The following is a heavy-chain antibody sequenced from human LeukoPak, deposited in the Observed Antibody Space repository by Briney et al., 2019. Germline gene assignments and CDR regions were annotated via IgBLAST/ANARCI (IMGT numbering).Heavy chain of an antibody. CDR3: AKGYGWEASYYYYYMDV. Sequence: GGSLRLSCAASGFPLSSYAMSWVRQASGKGLEWVSATSSSDPGTYYADSVRGRFTISRDNSKNTLYLQMNSLRAEDTAVYYCAKGYGWEASYYYYYMDVWGKGTTVTISS. CDR1: GFPLSSYA. J-gene: IGHJ6*03. CDR2: TSSSDPGT. V-gene: IGHV3-23*01. D-gene: IGHD1-26*01.